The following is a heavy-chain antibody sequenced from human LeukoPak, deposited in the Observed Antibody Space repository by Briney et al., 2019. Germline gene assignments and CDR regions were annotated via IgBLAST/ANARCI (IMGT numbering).Heavy chain of an antibody. CDR1: GFTFSSYX. V-gene: IGHV3-23*01. D-gene: IGHD4-17*01. CDR2: XSGSGGST. J-gene: IGHJ4*02. Sequence: GGSLRLSCAASGFTFSSYXXSWXXXXXXXXXXXXXXXSGSGGSTYYADSVKGRFTISRDNSKNTLYLQMNSLRAEDTAVYYCAKVRDDYGDYYFDYWGQGTLVTVSS. CDR3: AKVRDDYGDYYFDY.